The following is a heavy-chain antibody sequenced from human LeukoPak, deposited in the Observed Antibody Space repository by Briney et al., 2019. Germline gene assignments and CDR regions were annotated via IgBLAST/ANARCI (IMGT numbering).Heavy chain of an antibody. CDR1: GGTFSSYA. Sequence: GASVKVSCKASGGTFSSYAISWVRQAPGQGLEWMGRIIPILGIANYAQKFQGRVTITADKSTSTAYMELSSLRSEDTAVYYCASHDVDTATNWFDPWGQGTLVTVSS. J-gene: IGHJ5*02. D-gene: IGHD5-18*01. V-gene: IGHV1-69*04. CDR3: ASHDVDTATNWFDP. CDR2: IIPILGIA.